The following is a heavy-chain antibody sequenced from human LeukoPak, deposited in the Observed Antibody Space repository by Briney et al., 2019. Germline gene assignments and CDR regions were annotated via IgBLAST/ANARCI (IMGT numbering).Heavy chain of an antibody. D-gene: IGHD3-10*01. Sequence: GGSLRLSCAASGFTVSKDYMSWVRQAPGKGLEWVSGISWNSGSIVYADSVKGRFTISRDNAKNSLYLQMNSLRAEDTALYYCAKDIGLVRGAGMDVWGKGTTVTISS. CDR1: GFTVSKDY. CDR3: AKDIGLVRGAGMDV. J-gene: IGHJ6*03. V-gene: IGHV3-9*01. CDR2: ISWNSGSI.